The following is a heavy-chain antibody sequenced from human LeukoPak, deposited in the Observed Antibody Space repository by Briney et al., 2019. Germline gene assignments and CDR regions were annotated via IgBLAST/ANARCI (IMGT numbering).Heavy chain of an antibody. CDR2: IIPIFGTA. Sequence: GASVKVSCTASGGTFSSYAISWVRQAPGQGLEWMGGIIPIFGTANYAQKFQGRVTITADKSTSTAYMELSSLRSEDTAVYYCARGDIAVHWFDPWGQGTLVTVSS. CDR3: ARGDIAVHWFDP. D-gene: IGHD6-19*01. V-gene: IGHV1-69*06. J-gene: IGHJ5*02. CDR1: GGTFSSYA.